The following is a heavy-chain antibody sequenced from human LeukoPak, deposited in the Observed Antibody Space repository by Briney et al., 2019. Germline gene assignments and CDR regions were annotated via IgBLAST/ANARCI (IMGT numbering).Heavy chain of an antibody. D-gene: IGHD5-18*01. CDR1: GYTFTSYA. Sequence: GASVKVSCKASGYTFTSYAMNWARQAPGQGLEWMGWINTNTGDPTYAQGFTGRFVFSLDTSVSTAYLQISSLKAEDTAVYYCARDSGVFWIQLRSFDPWGQGTLVTVSS. CDR3: ARDSGVFWIQLRSFDP. V-gene: IGHV7-4-1*02. CDR2: INTNTGDP. J-gene: IGHJ5*02.